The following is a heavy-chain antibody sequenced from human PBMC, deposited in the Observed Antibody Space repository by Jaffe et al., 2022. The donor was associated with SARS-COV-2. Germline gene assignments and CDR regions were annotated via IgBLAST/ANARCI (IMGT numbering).Heavy chain of an antibody. Sequence: QVQLVESGGGVVQPGRSLRLSCAASGFTFSSYGMHWVRQAPGKGLEWVAVIWYDGSNKEYADSVKGRFTISRDNSKNTLYLQMNSLRVEDTAVYYCARLSGSYVSDYWGQGTLVTVSS. D-gene: IGHD1-26*01. J-gene: IGHJ4*02. V-gene: IGHV3-33*01. CDR2: IWYDGSNK. CDR3: ARLSGSYVSDY. CDR1: GFTFSSYG.